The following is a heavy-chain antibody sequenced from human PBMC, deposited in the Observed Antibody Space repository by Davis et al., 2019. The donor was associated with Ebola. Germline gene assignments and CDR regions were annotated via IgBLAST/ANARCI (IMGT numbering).Heavy chain of an antibody. CDR2: IKQDGSEK. J-gene: IGHJ6*02. V-gene: IGHV3-7*03. CDR1: GFTFSSYW. D-gene: IGHD3/OR15-3a*01. CDR3: ASGDGRGYSYDMDV. Sequence: GGSLRLSCAASGFTFSSYWMSWVRQAPGKGLEWVANIKQDGSEKYYVDSVKGRFTISRDNAKNSLFLQMNSLRAEDTALYYCASGDGRGYSYDMDVWGQGTTVTVSS.